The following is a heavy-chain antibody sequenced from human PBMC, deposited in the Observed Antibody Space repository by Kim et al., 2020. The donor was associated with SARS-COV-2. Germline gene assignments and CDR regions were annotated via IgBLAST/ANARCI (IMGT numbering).Heavy chain of an antibody. CDR2: INYSGDT. CDR3: ARGRVTYYFDASGYNGGWYFDL. Sequence: SETLSLTCSVSGDSISSNYWSWIRQPPGKGLEWIGYINYSGDTNYNPSLKSRVTISLDTSKNQFSLNLRSVTAADTAVYFCARGRVTYYFDASGYNGGWYFDLWGRGTLVTVSS. J-gene: IGHJ2*01. CDR1: GDSISSNY. V-gene: IGHV4-59*01. D-gene: IGHD3-22*01.